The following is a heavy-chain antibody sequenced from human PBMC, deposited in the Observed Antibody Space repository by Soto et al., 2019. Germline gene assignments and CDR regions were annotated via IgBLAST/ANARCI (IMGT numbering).Heavy chain of an antibody. CDR3: ARAVVVVVAATTLDY. J-gene: IGHJ4*02. Sequence: SETLSLTCTVSGGSISSSSYYWGWIRQPPGKGLEWIGSIYYSGSTYYNPSLKSRVTISVDTSKNQFSLKLSSVTAADTAVYFCARAVVVVVAATTLDYWGQGTLVTVSS. CDR1: GGSISSSSYY. CDR2: IYYSGST. V-gene: IGHV4-39*01. D-gene: IGHD2-15*01.